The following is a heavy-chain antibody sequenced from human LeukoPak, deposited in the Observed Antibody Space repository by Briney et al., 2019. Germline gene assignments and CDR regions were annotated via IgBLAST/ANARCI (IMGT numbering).Heavy chain of an antibody. CDR3: ARAYYYDSSGYYPFVAFDI. CDR1: GYTFTSYG. Sequence: ASVKVSCKASGYTFTSYGISWVRQAPGQGLEWMEWISAYNGNTNYAQKLQGRVTMTTDTSTSTAYMELRSLRSDDTAVYYCARAYYYDSSGYYPFVAFDIWGQGTMVTVSS. D-gene: IGHD3-22*01. J-gene: IGHJ3*02. V-gene: IGHV1-18*01. CDR2: ISAYNGNT.